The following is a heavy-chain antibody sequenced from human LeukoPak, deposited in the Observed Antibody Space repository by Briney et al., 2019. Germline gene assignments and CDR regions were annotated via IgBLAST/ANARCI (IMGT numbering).Heavy chain of an antibody. D-gene: IGHD3-16*01. CDR2: ISWNSGSI. J-gene: IGHJ4*02. CDR3: AKGPTLYHYFDY. Sequence: GGSLRLSCAASGFTFDDYAMHWVRQAAGKGLEGVSGISWNSGSIGYADSVKGRFTISRDNAKNSLYLQMNSLRAEDMALYYCAKGPTLYHYFDYWGQGTLVTVSS. V-gene: IGHV3-9*03. CDR1: GFTFDDYA.